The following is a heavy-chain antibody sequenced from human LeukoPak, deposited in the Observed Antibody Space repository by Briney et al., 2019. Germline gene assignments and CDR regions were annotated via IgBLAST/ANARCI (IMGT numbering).Heavy chain of an antibody. Sequence: SETLSLTCAVYGGSFSGYYWSWIRQPPGKGLEWIGEINHSGSTNYNPSLKSRVTISVDTSKSQFSLKLSSVTAADTGVYYCARGPSGYYLEVWGKGTTVTVSS. CDR1: GGSFSGYY. CDR2: INHSGST. J-gene: IGHJ6*03. V-gene: IGHV4-34*01. CDR3: ARGPSGYYLEV. D-gene: IGHD3-10*01.